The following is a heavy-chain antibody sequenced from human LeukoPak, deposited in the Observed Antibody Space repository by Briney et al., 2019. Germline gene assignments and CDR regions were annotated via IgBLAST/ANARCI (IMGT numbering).Heavy chain of an antibody. J-gene: IGHJ4*02. V-gene: IGHV4-59*12. Sequence: SETLSLTCTVSGGSISSYYWSWIRQPPGKGLEWIGYIYYSGSTNYNPSLKSRVTISLDRSQNQFSLNLNSVTAADTAIYYCVDLYYYDSSGYSDYWGQGTLVTVSS. CDR1: GGSISSYY. D-gene: IGHD3-22*01. CDR2: IYYSGST. CDR3: VDLYYYDSSGYSDY.